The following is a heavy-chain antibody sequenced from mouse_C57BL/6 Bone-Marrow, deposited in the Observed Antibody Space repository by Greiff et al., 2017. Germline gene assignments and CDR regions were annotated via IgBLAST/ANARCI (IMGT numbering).Heavy chain of an antibody. Sequence: EVKLQESGGGLVKPGGSLKLSCAASGFTFSSYTMSWVRQTPEKRLEWVATISGGGGNTYYPVSVKGRFTISRDNAKNTLYLQMSSLRSEDTALYYCGRRYYFDYWGQGTTLTVSS. J-gene: IGHJ2*01. CDR3: GRRYYFDY. CDR2: ISGGGGNT. V-gene: IGHV5-9*01. CDR1: GFTFSSYT.